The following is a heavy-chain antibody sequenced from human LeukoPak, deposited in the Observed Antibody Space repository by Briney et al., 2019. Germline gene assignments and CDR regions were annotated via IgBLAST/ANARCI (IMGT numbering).Heavy chain of an antibody. CDR3: TSGLRRVAPVDY. CDR1: GFTFGDYA. V-gene: IGHV3-49*04. CDR2: IRSKAYGGTT. D-gene: IGHD4-17*01. Sequence: GRSLRLSCTASGFTFGDYAMSWVRQAPGKGLGWVGFIRSKAYGGTTEYAASVKGRFTISRDDSKSIAYLQMNSLKTEDTAVYYCTSGLRRVAPVDYWGQGTLVTVSS. J-gene: IGHJ4*02.